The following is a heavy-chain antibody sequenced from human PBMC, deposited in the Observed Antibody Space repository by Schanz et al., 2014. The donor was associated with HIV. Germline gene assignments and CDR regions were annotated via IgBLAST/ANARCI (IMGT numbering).Heavy chain of an antibody. CDR3: AKALTSSAAGNFDP. J-gene: IGHJ5*02. V-gene: IGHV3-23*04. D-gene: IGHD6-13*01. Sequence: VQLVESGGGVVQPGRSLRLSCAASGFTFNSYAMSWVRQAPGKGLEWVSAISGSGGSTNYADSVKGRFTISRDNSKNTLYLQMNSLRAEDSAVYYCAKALTSSAAGNFDPWGQGTLVTVSS. CDR2: ISGSGGST. CDR1: GFTFNSYA.